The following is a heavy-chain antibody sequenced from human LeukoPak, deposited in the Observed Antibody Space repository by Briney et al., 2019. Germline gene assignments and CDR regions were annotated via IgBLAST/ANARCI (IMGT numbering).Heavy chain of an antibody. V-gene: IGHV3-48*04. CDR3: ARMNYVSTGWGAPFDY. CDR1: GFPFSTYS. D-gene: IGHD1-7*01. J-gene: IGHJ4*02. CDR2: IRSSGTTT. Sequence: PGGSLRLSCAASGFPFSTYSMNWVRQAPGRGLEWLSYIRSSGTTTYYADSVKGRFTISRDNANSFLFLQMDSLRAEDTAVYYCARMNYVSTGWGAPFDYWGQGTLVTVSS.